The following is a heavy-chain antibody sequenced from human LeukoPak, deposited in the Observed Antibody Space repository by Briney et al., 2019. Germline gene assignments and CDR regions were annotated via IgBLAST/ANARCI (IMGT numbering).Heavy chain of an antibody. CDR2: FSHGGGT. CDR1: SGSISSSY. V-gene: IGHV4-59*01. J-gene: IGHJ5*02. CDR3: ARGGSTGTNLNWVDP. Sequence: PSETLSLTCTVSSGSISSSYWTWIRQPPGKGLEWIGHFSHGGGTNYNPSLKSRVTISVDTSKNQFSLKLSSVTAADTAVYYCARGGSTGTNLNWVDPWGQGTLVTVSS. D-gene: IGHD1-1*01.